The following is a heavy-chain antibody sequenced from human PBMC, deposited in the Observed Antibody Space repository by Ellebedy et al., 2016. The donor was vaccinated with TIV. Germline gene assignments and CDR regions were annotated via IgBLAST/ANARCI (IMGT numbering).Heavy chain of an antibody. CDR1: GYTFTSYG. D-gene: IGHD4-23*01. CDR3: ARDPRGTTVVLPFDP. Sequence: AASVKVSCKVSGYTFTSYGISWVRQAPGQGLEWMGWISDYNGNTNYAQKLQVRFTMTTDTSTRQAYLEMRSRRSDDTSVYYCARDPRGTTVVLPFDPWGQGTLVTVSS. V-gene: IGHV1-18*01. CDR2: ISDYNGNT. J-gene: IGHJ5*02.